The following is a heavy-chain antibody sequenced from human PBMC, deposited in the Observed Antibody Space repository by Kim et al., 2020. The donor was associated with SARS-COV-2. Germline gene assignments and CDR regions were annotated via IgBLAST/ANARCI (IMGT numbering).Heavy chain of an antibody. CDR3: ATSLLMQITAHDY. J-gene: IGHJ4*02. D-gene: IGHD3-10*01. V-gene: IGHV3-23*01. CDR1: GFTFSSYA. Sequence: GGSLRLSCAASGFTFSSYAMSWVRQAPGKGLEWVSAISGSGGSTYYADSVKGRFTISRDNSKNTLYLQMNSLRAEDTAVYYCATSLLMQITAHDYWGQGTLVTVSS. CDR2: ISGSGGST.